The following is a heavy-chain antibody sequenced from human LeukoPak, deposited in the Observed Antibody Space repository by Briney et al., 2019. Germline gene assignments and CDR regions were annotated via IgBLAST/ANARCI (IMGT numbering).Heavy chain of an antibody. CDR3: ARDAPGWELPRRRHFDY. Sequence: ASVKVSCKASGYTFTGYYMHWVRQAPGQGLEWMGWINPNSGGTNYAQKFQGWVTMTRDTSISTAYMELSRLRSGDTAVYYCARDAPGWELPRRRHFDYWGQGTLVTVSS. J-gene: IGHJ4*02. CDR2: INPNSGGT. D-gene: IGHD1-26*01. V-gene: IGHV1-2*04. CDR1: GYTFTGYY.